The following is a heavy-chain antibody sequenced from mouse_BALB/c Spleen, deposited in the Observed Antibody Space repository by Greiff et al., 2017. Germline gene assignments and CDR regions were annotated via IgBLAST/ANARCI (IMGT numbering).Heavy chain of an antibody. Sequence: EVKVVESGGGLVQPGGSLKLSCAASGFTFSSYTMSWVRQTPEKRLEWVAYISNGGGSTYYPDTVKGRFTISRDNAKNTLYLQMSSLKSEDTAMYYCARHDYGSSYRFAYWGQGTLVTVSA. J-gene: IGHJ3*01. D-gene: IGHD1-1*01. CDR3: ARHDYGSSYRFAY. CDR1: GFTFSSYT. CDR2: ISNGGGST. V-gene: IGHV5-12-2*01.